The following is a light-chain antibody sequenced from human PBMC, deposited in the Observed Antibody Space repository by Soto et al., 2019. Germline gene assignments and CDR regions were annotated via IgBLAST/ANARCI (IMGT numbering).Light chain of an antibody. CDR2: EGV. CDR1: SSDVGSYDL. CDR3: CSYAGDNTYV. Sequence: QSALTQPASVSGSPGQSITISCTGTSSDVGSYDLVSWYQHHPGKAPKLIIYEGVKRPPGVSNRFSASKSGNTASLTISGLQAEDEADYYCCSYAGDNTYVFGTGTKVTVL. V-gene: IGLV2-23*01. J-gene: IGLJ1*01.